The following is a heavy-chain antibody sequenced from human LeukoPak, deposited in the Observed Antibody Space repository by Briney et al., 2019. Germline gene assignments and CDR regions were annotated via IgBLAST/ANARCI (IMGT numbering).Heavy chain of an antibody. D-gene: IGHD3-3*01. Sequence: ASVKVSCKASGYTFTGYYMHWVRQAPGQGLEWMGWINPNSGGTNYAQKFQGRVTMTRDTSISTAYTEVSRLRSDDTAVYYCAREAGFLEWLHDYYYMDVWGKGTTVTVSS. CDR1: GYTFTGYY. J-gene: IGHJ6*03. CDR3: AREAGFLEWLHDYYYMDV. V-gene: IGHV1-2*02. CDR2: INPNSGGT.